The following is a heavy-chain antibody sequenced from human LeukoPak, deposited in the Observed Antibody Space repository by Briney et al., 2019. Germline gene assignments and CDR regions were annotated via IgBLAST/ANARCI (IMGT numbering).Heavy chain of an antibody. J-gene: IGHJ4*02. V-gene: IGHV4-34*01. D-gene: IGHD3-22*01. CDR3: ARGKGDLSMIVMIVTAVEFYFDS. CDR2: INYRGDT. Sequence: SDPLSLTCAVFVGSLSDHDWRWIRQPPGRGLEWVGDINYRGDTNYNPSLKSRVNLSLDTSKNQVAPKLNSLTAADTAVYYWARGKGDLSMIVMIVTAVEFYFDSWGPGTLVTVSS. CDR1: VGSLSDHD.